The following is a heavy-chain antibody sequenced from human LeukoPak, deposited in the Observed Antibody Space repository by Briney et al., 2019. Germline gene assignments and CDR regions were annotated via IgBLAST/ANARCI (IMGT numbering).Heavy chain of an antibody. CDR3: ARHTTYYDILTGYYNVMDYYYGMDV. CDR2: IYYSGST. CDR1: GGSISSSSYY. D-gene: IGHD3-9*01. Sequence: SETLSLTCTVSGGSISSSSYYWGWIRQPPGKGLEWIGSIYYSGSTYYNPSLKSRVTISVDTSKNQFSLKLSSVTAADTAVYYCARHTTYYDILTGYYNVMDYYYGMDVWGQGTTVTVSS. J-gene: IGHJ6*02. V-gene: IGHV4-39*01.